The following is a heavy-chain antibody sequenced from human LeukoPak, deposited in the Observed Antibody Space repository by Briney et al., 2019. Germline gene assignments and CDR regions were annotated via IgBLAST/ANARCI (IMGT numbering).Heavy chain of an antibody. V-gene: IGHV1-2*02. CDR1: GYTFTGYY. J-gene: IGHJ5*02. CDR3: TRDLLGGSGTFDP. CDR2: INPDNGDT. Sequence: ASVKVSCKASGYTFTGYYLHWVRQAPGQGLEWMGWINPDNGDTNYLQKFQGRVTMTRDTSISTAYMELSRLSSDDTAVYYCTRDLLGGSGTFDPWGQGTLVTVSS. D-gene: IGHD3-10*01.